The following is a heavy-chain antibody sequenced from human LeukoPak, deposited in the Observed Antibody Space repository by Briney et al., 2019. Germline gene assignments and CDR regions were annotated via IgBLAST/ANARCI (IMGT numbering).Heavy chain of an antibody. J-gene: IGHJ4*02. Sequence: GGSLRLSCAASGFIFSDYSMNWVRQAPGKGLEWVASISISTSYIDYADSVKGRFTISRDNAKNSLYLQMNSLRAEDTAVYYCARDPFYYYGSGSSFDYWGQGTLVTVSS. CDR3: ARDPFYYYGSGSSFDY. V-gene: IGHV3-21*01. CDR2: ISISTSYI. CDR1: GFIFSDYS. D-gene: IGHD3-10*01.